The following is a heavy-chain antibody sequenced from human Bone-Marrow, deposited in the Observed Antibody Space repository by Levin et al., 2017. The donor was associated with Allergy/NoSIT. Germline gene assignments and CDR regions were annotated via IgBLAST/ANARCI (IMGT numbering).Heavy chain of an antibody. V-gene: IGHV3-73*01. Sequence: GGSLRLSCAASGFTFSGSAMHWVRQASGKGLEWVGRIRSKANSYATAYAASVKGRFTISRDDSKNTAYLQMNSLKTEDTAVYYCTIFSGLEAAAGIPPWVDWFDPWGQGTLVTVSS. CDR2: IRSKANSYAT. D-gene: IGHD6-13*01. J-gene: IGHJ5*02. CDR1: GFTFSGSA. CDR3: TIFSGLEAAAGIPPWVDWFDP.